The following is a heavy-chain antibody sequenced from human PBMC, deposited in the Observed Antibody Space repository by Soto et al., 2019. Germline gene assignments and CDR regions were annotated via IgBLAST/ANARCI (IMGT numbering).Heavy chain of an antibody. J-gene: IGHJ4*02. V-gene: IGHV4-30-4*01. CDR1: GGSISSGDYY. Sequence: SETLSLTCTVSGGSISSGDYYWSWIRQPPGKGLEWIGYIYYSGSTYYNPSLKSRVTISVDTSKNQFSLKLSSVTAADTAVYYCARLVERQCLNQWGQGTLVTVSS. CDR2: IYYSGST. CDR3: ARLVERQCLNQ. D-gene: IGHD2-15*01.